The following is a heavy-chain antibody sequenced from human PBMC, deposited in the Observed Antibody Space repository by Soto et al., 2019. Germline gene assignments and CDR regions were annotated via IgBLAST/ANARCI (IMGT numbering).Heavy chain of an antibody. CDR2: IYYSGST. Sequence: SETLSLTCTVSGGSISSGGYYWSWIRQHPGKGLVWIGYIYYSGSTYYNPSLKSRVTISVDTSKNQFSLKLSSVTAADTAVYYCARVGDCSSTSCYVWYPSDHWGQGTLVTVSS. CDR3: ARVGDCSSTSCYVWYPSDH. J-gene: IGHJ4*02. CDR1: GGSISSGGYY. V-gene: IGHV4-31*03. D-gene: IGHD2-2*01.